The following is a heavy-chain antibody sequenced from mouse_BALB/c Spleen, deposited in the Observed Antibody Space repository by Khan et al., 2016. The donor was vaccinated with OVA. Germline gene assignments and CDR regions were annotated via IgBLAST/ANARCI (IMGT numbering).Heavy chain of an antibody. CDR1: GYSFTGYF. CDR3: TRVYRSDFDY. Sequence: VQLQQSGPELVKPGASVKISCKASGYSFTGYFMNWVMQSHGKSLEWIGRINPHIGETFYNQKFKDKATLTVDESSSTAHMELRSLASEDSADYYGTRVYRSDFDYWGQGTTLTVSS. D-gene: IGHD1-1*01. V-gene: IGHV1-20*02. J-gene: IGHJ2*01. CDR2: INPHIGET.